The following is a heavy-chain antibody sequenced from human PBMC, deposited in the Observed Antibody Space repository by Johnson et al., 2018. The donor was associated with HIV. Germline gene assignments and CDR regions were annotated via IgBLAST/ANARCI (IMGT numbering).Heavy chain of an antibody. CDR3: AREMKAGNDAFDI. J-gene: IGHJ3*02. V-gene: IGHV3-30*04. CDR1: GFTFSSYA. CDR2: ISYDGSNK. Sequence: QVQLVESGGGLVKPGGSLRLSCAASGFTFSSYAMHWVRQAPGKGLEWVAVISYDGSNKYYADSVKGRFTISRDNSKNTLYLQMNSLRAEDAAVYYCAREMKAGNDAFDIWGQGTMVTVSS.